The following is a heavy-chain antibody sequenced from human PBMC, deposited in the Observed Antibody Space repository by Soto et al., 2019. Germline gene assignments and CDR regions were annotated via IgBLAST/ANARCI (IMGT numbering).Heavy chain of an antibody. J-gene: IGHJ5*01. Sequence: GESLKISCKGSGYSFSSYWIGWVRQMPGKGLEWMGSIYPGNSETRYSPSFQGQVTISADKSISTAYLQWNSLKASDTAIYYCAKRSYSYGPSAFCYWFDFWGQGTLVTVSS. CDR2: IYPGNSET. CDR3: AKRSYSYGPSAFCYWFDF. V-gene: IGHV5-51*01. CDR1: GYSFSSYW. D-gene: IGHD2-21*01.